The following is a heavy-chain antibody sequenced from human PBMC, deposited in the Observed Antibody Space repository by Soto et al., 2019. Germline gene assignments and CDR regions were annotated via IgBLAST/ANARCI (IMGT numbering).Heavy chain of an antibody. Sequence: QVQLVQSGAEVKKPGASVKVSCKASGYTFTGYYMHWVRQAPGQGLEWMGWINPNSGGTNYAQKFQGWVTMTRDTSIXTAXXXXXXXXXXXXXXXXXXXXXXXXXRSXVVYAFDIXXXGXXVTVSS. CDR3: XXXXXXXXRSXVVYAFDI. J-gene: IGHJ3*02. CDR2: INPNSGGT. CDR1: GYTFTGYY. V-gene: IGHV1-2*04. D-gene: IGHD2-15*01.